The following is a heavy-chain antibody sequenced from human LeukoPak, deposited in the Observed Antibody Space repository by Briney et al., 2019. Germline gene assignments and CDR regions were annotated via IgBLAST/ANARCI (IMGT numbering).Heavy chain of an antibody. Sequence: KASETLSLTCTVSGGPISTYYWSWIRQPAGKGLEWIGHIYTSGSTNYNPSLKSRVTMSVDTSKNQFSLKLSSVTAADTAVYYCVRVIGAPNYYYYMDVWGKGTTVTVSS. CDR2: IYTSGST. D-gene: IGHD3-22*01. CDR1: GGPISTYY. J-gene: IGHJ6*03. CDR3: VRVIGAPNYYYYMDV. V-gene: IGHV4-4*07.